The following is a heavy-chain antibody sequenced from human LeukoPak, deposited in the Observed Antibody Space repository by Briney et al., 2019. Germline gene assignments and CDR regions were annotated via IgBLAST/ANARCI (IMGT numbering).Heavy chain of an antibody. CDR2: INHSVNT. CDR3: ACAATYAWGNLGY. CDR1: VGSFSAYY. Sequence: SETLCLTRGVYVGSFSAYYWAGIRQPPGKGLEWIGEINHSVNTNYTPCLKSRVTISADTSKTQFSLNLTSVTAAATAVYLCACAATYAWGNLGYWGQGALVTVSS. D-gene: IGHD7-27*01. J-gene: IGHJ4*02. V-gene: IGHV4-34*01.